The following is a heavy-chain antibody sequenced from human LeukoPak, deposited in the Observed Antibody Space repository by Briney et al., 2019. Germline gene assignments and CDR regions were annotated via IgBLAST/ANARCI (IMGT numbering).Heavy chain of an antibody. CDR1: GFTFDDYA. J-gene: IGHJ4*02. D-gene: IGHD1-26*01. CDR3: AKDLEWELHTMAFDY. Sequence: GGSLRLSCAASGFTFDDYAMHWVRQAPGKGLEWVSGISWNSGSIGYADSVKGRFTVSRDNAKNSLYLQMNSLRAEDTALYYCAKDLEWELHTMAFDYWGQGTLVTVSS. CDR2: ISWNSGSI. V-gene: IGHV3-9*01.